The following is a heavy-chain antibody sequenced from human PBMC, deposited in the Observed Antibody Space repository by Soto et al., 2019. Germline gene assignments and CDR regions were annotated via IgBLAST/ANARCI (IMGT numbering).Heavy chain of an antibody. Sequence: GESLKISCKGSGYTFTSYWIGWVRQMPGKGLEWMGIIYPGDSYTTYNPSFQGQVTISADKSINTAYLQWSSLKASDTDMYYCARRSCSGGSCLVYFDYWGQGALVTVSS. V-gene: IGHV5-51*01. CDR2: IYPGDSYT. J-gene: IGHJ4*02. D-gene: IGHD2-15*01. CDR3: ARRSCSGGSCLVYFDY. CDR1: GYTFTSYW.